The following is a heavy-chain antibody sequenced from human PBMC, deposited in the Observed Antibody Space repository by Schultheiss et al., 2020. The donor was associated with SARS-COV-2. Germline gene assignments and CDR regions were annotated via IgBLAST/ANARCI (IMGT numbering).Heavy chain of an antibody. CDR1: GGSISSGSYY. Sequence: SQTLSLTCTVSGGSISSGSYYWSWIRQPPGKGLEWIGSIYHSGSTNYNPSLKSRVTISVDTSKNQFSLKLSSVTAADTAVYYCARHSHCGGDCLPPYFDYWGQGTLVTVSS. CDR3: ARHSHCGGDCLPPYFDY. J-gene: IGHJ4*02. CDR2: IYHSGST. D-gene: IGHD2-21*01. V-gene: IGHV4-39*07.